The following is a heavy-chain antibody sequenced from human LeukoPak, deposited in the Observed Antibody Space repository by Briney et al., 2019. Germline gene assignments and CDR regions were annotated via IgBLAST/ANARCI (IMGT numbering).Heavy chain of an antibody. CDR3: ARAITSYGMDV. CDR2: TYYSGST. J-gene: IGHJ6*02. V-gene: IGHV4-31*03. CDR1: GGSISSGGYY. D-gene: IGHD3-3*01. Sequence: ASETLSLTCTVSGGSISSGGYYWSWIRQHPGKGLEWIGYTYYSGSTYYNPSLKSRVTISVDTSKNQFSLKLSSVTAADTAVYYCARAITSYGMDVWGQGTTVTVSS.